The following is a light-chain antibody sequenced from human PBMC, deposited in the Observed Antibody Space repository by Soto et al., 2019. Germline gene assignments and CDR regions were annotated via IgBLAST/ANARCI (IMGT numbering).Light chain of an antibody. CDR1: ESVLYSSNNKNY. Sequence: IVMTQSPDSLAVSLGERATINCKSSESVLYSSNNKNYLAWYQQKSGQPPKVLIYWASTRESGVPDRFSGSGSGTDFTLTISSLQAEDGAVYYCQQYYTSPWTFGQGTKVDIK. V-gene: IGKV4-1*01. CDR2: WAS. J-gene: IGKJ1*01. CDR3: QQYYTSPWT.